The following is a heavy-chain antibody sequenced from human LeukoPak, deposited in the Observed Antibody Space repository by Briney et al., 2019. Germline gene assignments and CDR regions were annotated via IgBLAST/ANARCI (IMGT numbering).Heavy chain of an antibody. CDR2: IKEDGSEK. CDR3: VTKEPSTSGWSY. D-gene: IGHD6-19*01. Sequence: GGSLRLSCTASGFTFNRDWTAWIRQAPGKGLEWVANIKEDGSEKNYVDSVKGRLTISRDNAENSVYLQMNDLRAEDTGVYYCVTKEPSTSGWSYWGQGTLVTVSS. V-gene: IGHV3-7*01. CDR1: GFTFNRDW. J-gene: IGHJ4*02.